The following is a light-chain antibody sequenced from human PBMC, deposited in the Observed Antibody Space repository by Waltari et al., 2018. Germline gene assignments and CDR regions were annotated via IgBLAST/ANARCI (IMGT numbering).Light chain of an antibody. CDR3: QQYYSTPPIT. CDR2: WAS. J-gene: IGKJ5*01. V-gene: IGKV4-1*01. Sequence: DIVLTQSPDSLALSLGERATINCKSRQSVLYSSTNKNYLAWYQQKPGQPPKLLIYWASTRESGVPDRFSGSGSGADFTLTISSLQAEDVAVYYCQQYYSTPPITFGQGTRLEIK. CDR1: QSVLYSSTNKNY.